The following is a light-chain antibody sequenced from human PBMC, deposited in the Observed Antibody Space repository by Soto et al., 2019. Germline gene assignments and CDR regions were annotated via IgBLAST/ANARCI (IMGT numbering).Light chain of an antibody. CDR3: AAWDGSLKGYV. V-gene: IGLV1-44*01. CDR2: RNN. CDR1: SSNIGSNT. J-gene: IGLJ1*01. Sequence: QSVLTQPPSTSGTPGQRVTISCSRSSSNIGSNTVNWYQQLPGTAPKLLIYRNNQRPSGVPDRFSGSKSGTSASLAISGLQSEDEADYYCAAWDGSLKGYVFATGTKLTVL.